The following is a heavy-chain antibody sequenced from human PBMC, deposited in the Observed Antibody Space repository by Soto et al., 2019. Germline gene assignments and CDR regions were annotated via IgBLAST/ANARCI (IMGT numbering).Heavy chain of an antibody. CDR1: GDTFAFYS. Sequence: QVQLVQSGAEVKRPGSSVKVSCKVSGDTFAFYSINWVRQAPGLGLEWMGRINPILSMSNYAQRFQGRVTMTADKSTSTAYMVLNSLRSEDTGTYYCATSYGSGYRAFDYWGPGALVTVSS. D-gene: IGHD3-10*01. J-gene: IGHJ4*02. CDR2: INPILSMS. V-gene: IGHV1-69*02. CDR3: ATSYGSGYRAFDY.